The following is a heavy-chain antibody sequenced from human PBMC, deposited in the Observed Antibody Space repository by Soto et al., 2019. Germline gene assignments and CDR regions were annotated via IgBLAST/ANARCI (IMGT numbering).Heavy chain of an antibody. CDR1: GFTFSSFA. D-gene: IGHD3-3*01. V-gene: IGHV3-23*01. Sequence: EVQLLESGGGLVQPGGSLRLSCAASGFTFSSFALSWVRQAPGKGLEWVSAIGGSDGGTDYVDSVKGRFTISRDNAKNSLFLQMISLRDEDTAVYYCASRVPSDVYYGVFDYWGQGALVTVSP. J-gene: IGHJ4*02. CDR3: ASRVPSDVYYGVFDY. CDR2: IGGSDGGT.